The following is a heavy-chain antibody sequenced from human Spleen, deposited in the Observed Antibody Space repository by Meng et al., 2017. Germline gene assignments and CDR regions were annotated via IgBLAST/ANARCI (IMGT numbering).Heavy chain of an antibody. J-gene: IGHJ4*02. V-gene: IGHV4-4*02. D-gene: IGHD6-13*01. CDR2: IYHSGST. CDR1: GGSISSSNW. Sequence: SETLSLTCAVSGGSISSSNWWSWVRQPPGKGLEWIGEIYHSGSTNYNPSLKSRVTISVDKSKNQFSLKLSSVTAADTAVYYCAISYSSSWYPTFDYWGQGTLVTVSS. CDR3: AISYSSSWYPTFDY.